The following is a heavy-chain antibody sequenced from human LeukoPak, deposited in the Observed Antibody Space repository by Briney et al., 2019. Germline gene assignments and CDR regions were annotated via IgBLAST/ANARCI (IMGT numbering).Heavy chain of an antibody. V-gene: IGHV3-21*01. J-gene: IGHJ4*02. CDR1: GFTFSSYS. D-gene: IGHD4-11*01. CDR2: ISSSSSYI. CDR3: ARVGPLQLYYFDY. Sequence: GGSLRLSCAASGFTFSSYSMNWVRQAPGKGLEWVSSISSSSSYIYYADSVKGRFTISRDNAKNSLYLQMNSLRAEDTAVYYCARVGPLQLYYFDYWGQGTLVTVSS.